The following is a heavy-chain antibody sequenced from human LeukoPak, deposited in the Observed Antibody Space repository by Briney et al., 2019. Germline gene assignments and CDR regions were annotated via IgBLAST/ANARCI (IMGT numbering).Heavy chain of an antibody. CDR2: FNPEHGET. Sequence: ASVKVSFKVSGYTLTELSIHWVRQAPGKGLEWMGGFNPEHGETIYAQKFQGRVTMTEDTSTDTAYMELSSLRSEDTAVYYCATSPGHYFDRGGYIYDYWGQGTLVNVSS. V-gene: IGHV1-24*01. CDR1: GYTLTELS. D-gene: IGHD3-22*01. CDR3: ATSPGHYFDRGGYIYDY. J-gene: IGHJ4*02.